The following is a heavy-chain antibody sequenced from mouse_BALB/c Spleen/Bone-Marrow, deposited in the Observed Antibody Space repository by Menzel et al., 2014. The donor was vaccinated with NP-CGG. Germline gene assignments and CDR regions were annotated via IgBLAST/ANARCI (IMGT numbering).Heavy chain of an antibody. Sequence: VELKRTRAKLSKPGASGKLSCEASGYTFTNYWMHWVNQRPGQGLEWIGEINPTNGRSNYNEKFKSKATLTVDKSSSTAYMQLSSLTSEDSAVYYCARRGDYYGAMDFLNQATSTNVSS. CDR3: ARRGDYYGAMDF. D-gene: IGHD1-1*01. V-gene: IGHV1S81*02. CDR2: INPTNGRS. CDR1: GYTFTNYW. J-gene: IGHJ4*01.